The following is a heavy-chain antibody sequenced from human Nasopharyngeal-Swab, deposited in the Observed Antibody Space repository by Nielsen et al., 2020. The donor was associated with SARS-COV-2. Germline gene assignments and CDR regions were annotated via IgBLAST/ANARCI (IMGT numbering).Heavy chain of an antibody. V-gene: IGHV3-21*01. Sequence: GGSLRLPCAASGFTFHNYRMNWVRQAPGKGLEWVSSISSSTSYIYYADSVKGRFTISRDNAKNSLYLQMNSLRAEDTAVYYCARDGFGESPYYYYYGMDVWGQGTTVTVSS. D-gene: IGHD3-10*01. CDR3: ARDGFGESPYYYYYGMDV. CDR1: GFTFHNYR. CDR2: ISSSTSYI. J-gene: IGHJ6*02.